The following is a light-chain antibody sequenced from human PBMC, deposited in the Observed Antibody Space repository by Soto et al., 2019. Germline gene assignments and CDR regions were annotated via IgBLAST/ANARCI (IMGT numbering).Light chain of an antibody. Sequence: QSVLTQPPSASGTPGQRVTISCSGSSSNIGSNTVNWYQQLPGTAPKLLIYSNNQRPSGVPFRFSGSKSGTSASLAICGLQSEDEADYYCAAWDDSLNGQVFGTGTKVTVL. J-gene: IGLJ1*01. CDR2: SNN. CDR1: SSNIGSNT. CDR3: AAWDDSLNGQV. V-gene: IGLV1-44*01.